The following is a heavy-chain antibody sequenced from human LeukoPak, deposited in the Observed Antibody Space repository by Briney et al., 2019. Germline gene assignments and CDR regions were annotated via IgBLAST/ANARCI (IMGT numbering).Heavy chain of an antibody. CDR2: ISSNGGST. CDR1: GFTFSSYA. CDR3: ARGLRNYYDSSDLLDY. J-gene: IGHJ4*02. Sequence: GGSLRLSCSASGFTFSSYAMHWVRQAPGKGLEYVSAISSNGGSTYYADSVKGRFTISRGNSKNTLYLQMNSLRAEDTAVYYCARGLRNYYDSSDLLDYWGQGTLVTVSS. V-gene: IGHV3-64*04. D-gene: IGHD3-22*01.